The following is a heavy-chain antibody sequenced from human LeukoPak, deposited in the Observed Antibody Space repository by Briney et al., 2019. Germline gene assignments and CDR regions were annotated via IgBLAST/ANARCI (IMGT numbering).Heavy chain of an antibody. J-gene: IGHJ4*02. CDR1: GYSITSGYY. CDR3: ARGVTGSGLVRGVIMVDY. V-gene: IGHV4-38-2*01. Sequence: SETLSLTCAVSGYSITSGYYWGWIRQPPGKGLDWIGSIYHSGSTYYNPSLKSRFTISVDTSKNQFSLKLSSVTAADTAVYYCARGVTGSGLVRGVIMVDYWGQGTLVTVSS. CDR2: IYHSGST. D-gene: IGHD3-10*01.